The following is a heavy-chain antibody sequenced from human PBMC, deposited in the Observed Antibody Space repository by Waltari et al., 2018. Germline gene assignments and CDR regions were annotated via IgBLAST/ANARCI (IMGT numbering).Heavy chain of an antibody. J-gene: IGHJ4*02. CDR1: RFPFIIYW. CDR3: ARMGAGRAPDY. Sequence: EVHLVVSGGDLVQPGGSSRLACSTSRFPFIIYWMAWFRPAPGKRREWVATRKPDGSDKYYVDSVKGRFAISRDNAKNLLYLQMNSPRAEDTAIFYCARMGAGRAPDYWGQGTLVTVSS. CDR2: RKPDGSDK. V-gene: IGHV3-7*03. D-gene: IGHD3-16*01.